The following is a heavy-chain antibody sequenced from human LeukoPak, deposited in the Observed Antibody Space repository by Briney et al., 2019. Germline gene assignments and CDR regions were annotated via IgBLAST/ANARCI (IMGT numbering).Heavy chain of an antibody. J-gene: IGHJ4*02. Sequence: ASVNLSCTASGYTFTRYDLHWVRQAPGQGLEWMGIINPTGGSINYAQKFQGRVTMTSDTSTRTVYTELSSLRSEHPTVYYCARDGLFYYYSSDYSGFDYWGQGTLGTVSS. CDR3: ARDGLFYYYSSDYSGFDY. D-gene: IGHD3-22*01. CDR1: GYTFTRYD. CDR2: INPTGGSI. V-gene: IGHV1-46*01.